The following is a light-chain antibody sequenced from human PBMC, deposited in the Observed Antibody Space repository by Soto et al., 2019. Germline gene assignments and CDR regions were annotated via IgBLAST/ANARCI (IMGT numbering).Light chain of an antibody. Sequence: EIVLTQSPGTLSLSPGERVTLSCRASQSVSSSYLAWYQQKPGQAPRLLIYGASSRATGIPDRFSGSGSGTDLTLTISRLEPEDFAVYYCQQYGSSRFTFGPGTKWIS. J-gene: IGKJ3*01. CDR1: QSVSSSY. CDR3: QQYGSSRFT. CDR2: GAS. V-gene: IGKV3-20*01.